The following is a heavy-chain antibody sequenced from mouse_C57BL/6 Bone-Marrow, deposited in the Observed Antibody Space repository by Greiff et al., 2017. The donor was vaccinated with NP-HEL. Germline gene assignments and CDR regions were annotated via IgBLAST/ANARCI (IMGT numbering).Heavy chain of an antibody. D-gene: IGHD1-1*01. V-gene: IGHV1-81*01. Sequence: VQLQQSGAELARPGASVKLSCKASGYTFTSYGISWVKQRTGQGLEWIGEIYPRSGNTYYNEKFKGKATLTVDKSSSTAYMELRSLTSEDSAVYFCARGITTVVAHYYAMDYWGQGTSVTVSS. J-gene: IGHJ4*01. CDR2: IYPRSGNT. CDR1: GYTFTSYG. CDR3: ARGITTVVAHYYAMDY.